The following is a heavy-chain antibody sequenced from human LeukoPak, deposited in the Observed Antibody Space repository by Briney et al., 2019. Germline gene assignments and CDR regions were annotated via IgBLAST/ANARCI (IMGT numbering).Heavy chain of an antibody. Sequence: ASVTVSFQASGYSFTSYDINWVRQAPGQGLEWMGWINVYKGNTNYAEKLQGRVTMTTDTSTSTAYMELRSPRSDDTAVYYCARGSREGYTSSWYPGEYFQHWGQGTLLTVSS. CDR1: GYSFTSYD. D-gene: IGHD6-13*01. CDR2: INVYKGNT. CDR3: ARGSREGYTSSWYPGEYFQH. J-gene: IGHJ1*01. V-gene: IGHV1-18*01.